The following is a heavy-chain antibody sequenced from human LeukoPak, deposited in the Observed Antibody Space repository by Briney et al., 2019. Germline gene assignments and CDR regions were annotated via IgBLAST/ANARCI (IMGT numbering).Heavy chain of an antibody. V-gene: IGHV1-69*01. CDR2: IIPIFGTA. J-gene: IGHJ4*02. D-gene: IGHD3-10*01. CDR3: ARGGSWAALSRRTLDFDY. Sequence: ASVKVSCKASGGTFSSYAISWVRQAPGQGLEWMGGIIPIFGTANYAQKFQGRVTITADESTSTAYMELSSLRSEDTAVYYCARGGSWAALSRRTLDFDYWGQGTLVTVSS. CDR1: GGTFSSYA.